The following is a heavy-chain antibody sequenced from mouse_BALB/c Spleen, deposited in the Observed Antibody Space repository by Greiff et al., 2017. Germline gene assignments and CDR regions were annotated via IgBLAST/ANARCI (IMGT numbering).Heavy chain of an antibody. Sequence: VHLVESGPGLVQPSQSLSITCTVSGFSLTSYGVHWVRQSPGKGLEWLGVIWSGGSTDYNAAFISRLSISKDNSKSQVFFKMNSLQADDTAIYYCATYGNYVYYAMDYWGQGTSVTVSS. V-gene: IGHV2-4-1*01. CDR2: IWSGGST. CDR1: GFSLTSYG. CDR3: ATYGNYVYYAMDY. D-gene: IGHD2-1*01. J-gene: IGHJ4*01.